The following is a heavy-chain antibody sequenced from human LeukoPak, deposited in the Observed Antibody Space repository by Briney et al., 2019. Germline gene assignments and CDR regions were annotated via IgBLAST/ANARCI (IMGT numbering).Heavy chain of an antibody. CDR3: ARHVGESSSWYGGGWDY. D-gene: IGHD6-13*01. CDR2: INHSGST. Sequence: SETLSLTCAVYGGSFSGYYWSWIRQPPGKGLEWIGEINHSGSTNYNPSLKSRVTISVDTSKNQFSLKLSSVTAADTAVYYCARHVGESSSWYGGGWDYWGQGTLVTVSS. CDR1: GGSFSGYY. J-gene: IGHJ4*02. V-gene: IGHV4-34*01.